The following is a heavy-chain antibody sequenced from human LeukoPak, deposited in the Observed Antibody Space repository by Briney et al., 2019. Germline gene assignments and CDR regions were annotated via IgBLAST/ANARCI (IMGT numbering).Heavy chain of an antibody. CDR3: AGVSYYVDDAFDI. CDR1: GFTFSNYW. J-gene: IGHJ3*02. Sequence: QSGGSLRFSCAASGFTFSNYWMTWVRQAPGKGLEWVANIKQDGSEKYYVDSVKGRVTISRDNVKNSLYLQMNSLRAEDTAVYYCAGVSYYVDDAFDIWGQGTMVTVSS. V-gene: IGHV3-7*01. CDR2: IKQDGSEK. D-gene: IGHD3-10*01.